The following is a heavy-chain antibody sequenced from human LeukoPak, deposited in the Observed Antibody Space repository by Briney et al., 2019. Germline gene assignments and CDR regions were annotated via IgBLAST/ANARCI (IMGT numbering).Heavy chain of an antibody. CDR2: VIPIFGTA. Sequence: ASVKVSCKASGGTFSSYAISWVRQAPGQGLEWKGGVIPIFGTANYAQKFQGRVTITADESTSTAYMELSSLRSEDTAVYYCASGDHDYYYYGMDVWGQGTTVTVSS. CDR3: ASGDHDYYYYGMDV. D-gene: IGHD4-17*01. V-gene: IGHV1-69*13. J-gene: IGHJ6*02. CDR1: GGTFSSYA.